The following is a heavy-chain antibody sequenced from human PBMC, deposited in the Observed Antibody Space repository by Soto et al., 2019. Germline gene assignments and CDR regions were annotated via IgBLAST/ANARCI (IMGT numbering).Heavy chain of an antibody. D-gene: IGHD2-15*01. Sequence: QVQLQESGPGLVKPSETLSLTCTVSGGSINYYYWSWIRQPPGKGLEWIGYVSYSGTTSYNPSLKTRVAISVDTSMNQFSLKLSSVTAADTALYYCARGKSGGSLSSGHFYYFMDVWGKGTTVTVSS. CDR2: VSYSGTT. CDR1: GGSINYYY. CDR3: ARGKSGGSLSSGHFYYFMDV. J-gene: IGHJ6*03. V-gene: IGHV4-59*01.